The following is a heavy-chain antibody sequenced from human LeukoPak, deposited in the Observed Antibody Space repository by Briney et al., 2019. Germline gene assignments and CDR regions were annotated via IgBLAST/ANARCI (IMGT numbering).Heavy chain of an antibody. D-gene: IGHD3-22*01. J-gene: IGHJ6*02. CDR2: MNPNSGNT. CDR1: GYTFTSYD. V-gene: IGHV1-8*01. CDR3: ARPYYYDSSGYYYYYYGMDV. Sequence: ASVKVSCKASGYTFTSYDINWVRQATGQGLEWMGWMNPNSGNTGYAQKFQGRVTMTRNTSISTAYMELSSLRSEDTAVYYCARPYYYDSSGYYYYYYGMDVWGQRTTVTVSS.